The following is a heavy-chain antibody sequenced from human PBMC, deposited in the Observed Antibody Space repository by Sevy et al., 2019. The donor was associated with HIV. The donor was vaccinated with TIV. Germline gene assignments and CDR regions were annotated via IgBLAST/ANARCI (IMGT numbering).Heavy chain of an antibody. J-gene: IGHJ3*01. CDR2: ISSNGGST. V-gene: IGHV3-64D*06. Sequence: GGSRRLSCSASGLTFSSYAMHWVRQAPGKGLEYVSAISSNGGSTYYADPVKGRFTISRDNSKNTRYLQMSSLRAEDTAVYYCVKDPGYSTFWGQGTMVTVSS. CDR1: GLTFSSYA. CDR3: VKDPGYSTF. D-gene: IGHD6-13*01.